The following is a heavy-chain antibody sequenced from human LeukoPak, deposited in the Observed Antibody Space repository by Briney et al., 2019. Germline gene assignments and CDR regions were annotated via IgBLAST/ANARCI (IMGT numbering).Heavy chain of an antibody. CDR1: GFTFSSYG. Sequence: GGSLRLSCVASGFTFSSYGMHWVRQATGKGLEWVSAIGTAGDTYYPGSVKGRFTISRENAKNSLYLQMNSLRAGDTAVYYCGSDSYSPEYFQHWGQGTLVTVSS. CDR3: GSDSYSPEYFQH. D-gene: IGHD2-15*01. J-gene: IGHJ1*01. V-gene: IGHV3-13*04. CDR2: IGTAGDT.